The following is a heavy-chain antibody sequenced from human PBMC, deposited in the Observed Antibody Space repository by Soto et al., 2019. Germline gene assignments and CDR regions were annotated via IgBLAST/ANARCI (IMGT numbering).Heavy chain of an antibody. J-gene: IGHJ6*02. CDR2: ISTRSTYT. CDR3: ARDLAWKRGKVGRYYYGMDV. Sequence: XGSLRLSCAASGFSFSDYYMSWVRQTPGKGLEWISYISTRSTYTNYADSVKGRFTISRDNTKNSLYLQMDSLRVEDTAVYYCARDLAWKRGKVGRYYYGMDVWGQGTTVTVSS. CDR1: GFSFSDYY. D-gene: IGHD1-1*01. V-gene: IGHV3-11*06.